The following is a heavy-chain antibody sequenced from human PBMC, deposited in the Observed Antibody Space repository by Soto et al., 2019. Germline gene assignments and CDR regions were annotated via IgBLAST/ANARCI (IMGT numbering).Heavy chain of an antibody. CDR2: ISNDGRSK. D-gene: IGHD3-3*01. Sequence: QVQLVESGGGVVQPGTSLRLSCAASGFTFRSHGMHWVRQVPGKGLEWVAAISNDGRSKYYADSVKGRFSISRDNSENTMYLQMNSLRVEDTAMYYCAKQYEFGGLEDYWGQGTLVTVX. CDR3: AKQYEFGGLEDY. J-gene: IGHJ4*02. CDR1: GFTFRSHG. V-gene: IGHV3-30*18.